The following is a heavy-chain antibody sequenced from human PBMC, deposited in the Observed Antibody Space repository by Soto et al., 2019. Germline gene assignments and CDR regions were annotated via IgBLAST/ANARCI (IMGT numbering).Heavy chain of an antibody. V-gene: IGHV3-30-3*01. CDR2: ISYDGSNK. D-gene: IGHD6-19*01. J-gene: IGHJ4*02. Sequence: GGSMRLGCAASGFTFRSYAMHWVRQAPGKGLEWVAVISYDGSNKYYADSVKGRFTISRDNSKNTLYLQMNSLRAEDTAVYYCAREGTEQWLVRYWGQGTLVTVSS. CDR1: GFTFRSYA. CDR3: AREGTEQWLVRY.